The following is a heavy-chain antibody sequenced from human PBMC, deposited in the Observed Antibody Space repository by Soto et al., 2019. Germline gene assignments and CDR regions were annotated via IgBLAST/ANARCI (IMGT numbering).Heavy chain of an antibody. CDR2: IWYDGSNK. D-gene: IGHD3-22*01. V-gene: IGHV3-33*01. CDR3: ASVSITMIVVVILGRYYYYGMDV. J-gene: IGHJ6*02. Sequence: LRLSCAASGFTFSSYGMHWVRQAPGKGLEWVAVIWYDGSNKYYADSVKGRFTISRDNSKNTLYLQMNSLRAEDTAVYYCASVSITMIVVVILGRYYYYGMDVWGQGTTVTVS. CDR1: GFTFSSYG.